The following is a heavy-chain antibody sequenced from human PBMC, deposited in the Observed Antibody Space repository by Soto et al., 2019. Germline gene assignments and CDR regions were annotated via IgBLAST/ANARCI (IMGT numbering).Heavy chain of an antibody. V-gene: IGHV3-15*01. J-gene: IGHJ4*02. CDR3: TTVEDCSSTSCRRNYFDY. D-gene: IGHD2-2*01. CDR2: IKSKTDGGTT. CDR1: GFTFSNAW. Sequence: GGSLRLSCAASGFTFSNAWMSWVRQAPGKGLEWVGRIKSKTDGGTTDYAAPVKGRFTISRDDSKNTLYLQMNSLKTEDTAVYYCTTVEDCSSTSCRRNYFDYWGQGTLVTVSS.